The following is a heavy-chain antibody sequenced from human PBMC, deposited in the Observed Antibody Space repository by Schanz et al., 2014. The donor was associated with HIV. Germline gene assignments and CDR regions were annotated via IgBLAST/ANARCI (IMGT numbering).Heavy chain of an antibody. J-gene: IGHJ6*02. CDR1: GYTFTSYD. D-gene: IGHD6-13*01. CDR2: MNPNSGNT. Sequence: QVHLVQSGAEVKKPGAPVKVSCKASGYTFTSYDINWVRQATGQGLEWMGWMNPNSGNTGYAQKFQGRVTMTRNTSISTAYMELSSLRSEDTAVYYCAKDDAGYSSSWHYYYYYGMDVWGQGTTVTVSS. V-gene: IGHV1-8*01. CDR3: AKDDAGYSSSWHYYYYYGMDV.